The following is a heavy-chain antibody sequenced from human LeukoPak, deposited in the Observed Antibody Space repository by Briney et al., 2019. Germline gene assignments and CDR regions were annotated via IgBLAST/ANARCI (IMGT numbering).Heavy chain of an antibody. CDR1: GYTFTSHG. D-gene: IGHD3-10*01. CDR2: IIPIFGTA. CDR3: ASMDGSGSYYYYYYMDV. Sequence: ASVKVSCKASGYTFTSHGISWVRQAPGQGLEWMGGIIPIFGTANYAQKFQGRVTITADESTSTAYMELSSLRSEDTAVYYCASMDGSGSYYYYYYMDVWGKGTTVTISS. J-gene: IGHJ6*03. V-gene: IGHV1-69*13.